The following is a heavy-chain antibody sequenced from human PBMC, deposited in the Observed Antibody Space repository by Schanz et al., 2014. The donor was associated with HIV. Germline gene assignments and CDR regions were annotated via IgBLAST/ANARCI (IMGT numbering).Heavy chain of an antibody. Sequence: QVLLHQWGAGLLKPSETLSLTCAVYGGSFRGFYWNWIRQAPGKGLEWIGEINHSGNTYKKPSLKSRVTISLDTSKNQFSLTLPSVTAADTAVYFCGRGTRYERDYVGPRSDGMDVWGQGTTVIVSS. CDR3: GRGTRYERDYVGPRSDGMDV. J-gene: IGHJ6*02. CDR2: INHSGNT. V-gene: IGHV4-34*01. D-gene: IGHD4-17*01. CDR1: GGSFRGFY.